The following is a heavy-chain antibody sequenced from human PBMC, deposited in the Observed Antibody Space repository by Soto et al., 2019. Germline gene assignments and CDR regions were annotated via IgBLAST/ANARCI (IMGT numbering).Heavy chain of an antibody. CDR3: VREWSDSSGSLGY. V-gene: IGHV3-53*04. J-gene: IGHJ4*02. CDR1: GFTVSSNY. D-gene: IGHD3-22*01. Sequence: GGSLRLSCAASGFTVSSNYMSWVRQAPGKGLEWVSVIYSGGSTYYADSVKGRFTISRHNSKNTLYLQMNSLRAEDTAVYYCVREWSDSSGSLGYWGQGTLVTVSS. CDR2: IYSGGST.